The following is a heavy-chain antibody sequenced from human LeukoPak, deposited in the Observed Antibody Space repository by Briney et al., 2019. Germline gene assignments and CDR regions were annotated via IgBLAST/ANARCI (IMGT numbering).Heavy chain of an antibody. J-gene: IGHJ4*02. D-gene: IGHD2-21*02. CDR3: ARQGVVYCGGDCYSTSDY. Sequence: GESLKISCKGSGYSFTSYWIGWVRQMPGKGLEWMGIIYPGDSDTRYRPSFQGQDTISADKSISTAYLQWSSLKASDTAMYYCARQGVVYCGGDCYSTSDYWGQGTLVTVSS. CDR1: GYSFTSYW. V-gene: IGHV5-51*01. CDR2: IYPGDSDT.